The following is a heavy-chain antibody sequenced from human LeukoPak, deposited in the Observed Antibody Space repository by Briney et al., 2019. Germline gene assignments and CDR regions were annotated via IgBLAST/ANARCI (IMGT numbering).Heavy chain of an antibody. Sequence: GGSLRLSCAASGFTFSSYWMSWVRQAPGKGLEWVANIKQDGSEKYYVDSVKGRFTISRDNAKNSLYLQMNSLRAEDTAVYYCARDLTRTTRRFDSWGQGTLVTVSS. V-gene: IGHV3-7*01. CDR1: GFTFSSYW. D-gene: IGHD1-1*01. CDR3: ARDLTRTTRRFDS. CDR2: IKQDGSEK. J-gene: IGHJ5*01.